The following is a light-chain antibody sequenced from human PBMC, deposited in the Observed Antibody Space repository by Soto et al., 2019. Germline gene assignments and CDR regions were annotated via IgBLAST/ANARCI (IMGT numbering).Light chain of an antibody. Sequence: EILMTQSPPTLSVSPGERATLSCRASQSVSSNLAWYQQKPGQVPRLLIFDASTRATGIPARFSGSGSGTEFTLTISSLQSEDFAVYYCQQYDNWPPWTLGQGTKVEIK. CDR2: DAS. J-gene: IGKJ1*01. CDR1: QSVSSN. V-gene: IGKV3-15*01. CDR3: QQYDNWPPWT.